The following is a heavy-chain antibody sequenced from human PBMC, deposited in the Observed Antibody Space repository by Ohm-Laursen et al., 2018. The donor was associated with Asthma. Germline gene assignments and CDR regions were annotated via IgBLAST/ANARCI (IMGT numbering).Heavy chain of an antibody. Sequence: GSLRLSCAASGFTFSTYSMHWVRQAPGKGLEWVSFISSKSSTIYSANTVKGRFTVSRDNAKNSLYLQMNGLTAEDTAVYYCARDPPVTTVTTGEYFDHWGQGTLVTVSS. CDR1: GFTFSTYS. CDR3: ARDPPVTTVTTGEYFDH. D-gene: IGHD4-17*01. CDR2: ISSKSSTI. J-gene: IGHJ4*02. V-gene: IGHV3-48*01.